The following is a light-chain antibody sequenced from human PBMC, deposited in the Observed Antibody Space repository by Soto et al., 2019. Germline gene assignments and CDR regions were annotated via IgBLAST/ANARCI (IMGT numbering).Light chain of an antibody. CDR3: MQALQTPLT. J-gene: IGKJ4*01. Sequence: DIVMTQSPLSLPVTPGEPASISCRSSQSLLDSDGYNYLDWYLQKPGQSPQLLIYLGSNRASGVPDRFSGSGSGTDFTLKISRVGVEDVGNCMQALQTPLTFGGGTKVEIK. CDR2: LGS. CDR1: QSLLDSDGYNY. V-gene: IGKV2-28*01.